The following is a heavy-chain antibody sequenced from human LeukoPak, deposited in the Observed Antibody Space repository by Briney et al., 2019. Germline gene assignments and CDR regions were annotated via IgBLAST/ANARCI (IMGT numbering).Heavy chain of an antibody. CDR3: AKRGPIYSSTPGNYFDY. D-gene: IGHD3-10*01. CDR1: GFTFNNYA. V-gene: IGHV3-23*01. Sequence: GGSLRLSCAGSGFTFNNYAMSWVRRAPRKGLEWVSTIMIGGDGKHYADSVKGRFTISRDNSKNTLYLQMKALRDEDAATYYCAKRGPIYSSTPGNYFDYWGQGTLVTVSS. J-gene: IGHJ4*02. CDR2: IMIGGDGK.